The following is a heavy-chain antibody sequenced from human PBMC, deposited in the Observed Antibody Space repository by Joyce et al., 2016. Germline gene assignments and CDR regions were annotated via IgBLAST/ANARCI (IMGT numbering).Heavy chain of an antibody. D-gene: IGHD4-17*01. J-gene: IGHJ4*02. V-gene: IGHV3-15*01. CDR3: VAQYGALHYFNY. CDR2: IKSKADGGTP. CDR1: GFRFINTW. Sequence: EVQLVESGGGLVKPGGSLRLSCAASGFRFINTWMSWVRQAPGQGPEWVGRIKSKADGGTPDSVAPVKGRFTISRDDSKNMVYLQMNSLKTEDTAVYYCVAQYGALHYFNYWGQGTLVTVSS.